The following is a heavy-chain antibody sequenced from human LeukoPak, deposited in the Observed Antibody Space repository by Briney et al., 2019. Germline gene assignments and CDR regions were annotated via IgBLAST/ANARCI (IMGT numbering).Heavy chain of an antibody. J-gene: IGHJ4*02. D-gene: IGHD6-19*01. CDR1: GFTVHNNY. Sequence: GGSLRLSCAVSGFTVHNNYMNWVRQAPGKGLEWVSVIYNDGTTYYTDSVKGRFTISRDNSKNTLYLQMNSLRAEDTAVYYCAKSGQWLDTRRSYFDYWGQGTLVTVSS. V-gene: IGHV3-66*02. CDR3: AKSGQWLDTRRSYFDY. CDR2: IYNDGTT.